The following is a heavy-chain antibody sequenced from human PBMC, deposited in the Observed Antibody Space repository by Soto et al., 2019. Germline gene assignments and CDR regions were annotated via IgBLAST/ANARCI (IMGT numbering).Heavy chain of an antibody. Sequence: PSETLSLTCVVSGDSISSSFWWSWVRQSPGKGLEWIGEIYHTGITNYNPSLKSRVNISVDKSNNQFSLMLRSVTAADTAVYYCATRPPRIVVVVTPITTSGQGTLVTVSS. CDR2: IYHTGIT. CDR1: GDSISSSFW. CDR3: ATRPPRIVVVVTPITT. D-gene: IGHD2-21*02. V-gene: IGHV4-4*02. J-gene: IGHJ5*02.